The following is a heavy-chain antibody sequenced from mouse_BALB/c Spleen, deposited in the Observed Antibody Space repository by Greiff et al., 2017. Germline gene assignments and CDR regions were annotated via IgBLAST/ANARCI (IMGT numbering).Heavy chain of an antibody. CDR3: ARRGGYYGSRGAMDY. CDR1: GFDFSRYW. J-gene: IGHJ4*01. Sequence: VQLQQSGGGLVQPGGSLKLSCAASGFDFSRYWMSWVRQAPGKGLEWIGEINPDSSTINYTPSLKDKFIISRDNAKNTLYLQMSKVRSEDTALYYCARRGGYYGSRGAMDYWGQGTSVTVSS. V-gene: IGHV4-1*02. CDR2: INPDSSTI. D-gene: IGHD1-1*01.